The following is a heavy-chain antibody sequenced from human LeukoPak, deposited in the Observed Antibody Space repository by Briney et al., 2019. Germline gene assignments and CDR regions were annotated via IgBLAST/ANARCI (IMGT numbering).Heavy chain of an antibody. J-gene: IGHJ4*02. D-gene: IGHD3-16*01. V-gene: IGHV3-7*01. CDR1: GFTFSSYG. CDR3: ARVPQVWKATYYFDY. Sequence: GGSLRLSCAASGFTFSSYGMSWVRQAPGKGLEWVANIKNNGSEKYYVDSVKGRFTISRDHAKNSLYLQMNSLRAEDTAVYYFARVPQVWKATYYFDYWGQGTLVTFSS. CDR2: IKNNGSEK.